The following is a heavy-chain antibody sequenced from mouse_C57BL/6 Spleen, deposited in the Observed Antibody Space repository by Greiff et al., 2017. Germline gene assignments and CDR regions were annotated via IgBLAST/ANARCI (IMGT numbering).Heavy chain of an antibody. J-gene: IGHJ1*03. D-gene: IGHD1-1*01. Sequence: QVQLQQPGAELVKPGASVKMSCKASGYTFTSYWITWVKQRPGQGLEWIGDIYPGSGSTNYNEKFKSKATLAVDTSSSTAYMQLSSLTSEDSAVYYCARSSTVVATRWYFDVWGKGTTVTVSS. CDR1: GYTFTSYW. V-gene: IGHV1-55*01. CDR3: ARSSTVVATRWYFDV. CDR2: IYPGSGST.